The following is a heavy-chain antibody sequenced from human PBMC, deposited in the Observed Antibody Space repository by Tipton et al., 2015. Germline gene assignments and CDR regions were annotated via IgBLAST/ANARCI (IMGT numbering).Heavy chain of an antibody. J-gene: IGHJ4*02. D-gene: IGHD6-13*01. CDR2: VNHGGSS. Sequence: TLSLTCTVSGASVGSGSYYWSWIRQTPGKGLEWIGEVNHGGSSNYKPSLKSRVTVSVDTSKNQFSLRVSSVTAADTAVYYCARGAGNSSTWDFDYWGQGSLVTVSS. CDR1: GASVGSGSYY. V-gene: IGHV4-61*01. CDR3: ARGAGNSSTWDFDY.